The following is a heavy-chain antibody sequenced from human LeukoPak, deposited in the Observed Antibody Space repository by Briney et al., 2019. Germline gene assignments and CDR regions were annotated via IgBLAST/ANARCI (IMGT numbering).Heavy chain of an antibody. D-gene: IGHD3-3*01. Sequence: SETLSLTCAVYGGSFSGYYWSWIRQPPGKGLEWIGEINHSGSTNYNPSLKSRVTISVDTSKNQFSLKLSSVTAADTAVYYCARVAPYYDFWSGYFGARGNDLSYYYYYYMDVWGKGTTVTVSS. CDR2: INHSGST. J-gene: IGHJ6*03. CDR1: GGSFSGYY. V-gene: IGHV4-34*01. CDR3: ARVAPYYDFWSGYFGARGNDLSYYYYYYMDV.